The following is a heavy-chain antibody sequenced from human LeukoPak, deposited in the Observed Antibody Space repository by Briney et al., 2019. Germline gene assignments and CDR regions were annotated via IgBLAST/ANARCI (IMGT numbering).Heavy chain of an antibody. CDR3: ARDLGGAYY. CDR1: GGSFSGHY. D-gene: IGHD3-16*01. V-gene: IGHV4-34*01. J-gene: IGHJ4*02. Sequence: PSETLSLTCAVSGGSFSGHYWNWIRQPPGKGLEWIGEINHGGSTNYNPSLKSRVTISVDKSKNQFSLKLSSVTAADTAVYYCARDLGGAYYWGQGTLVTVSS. CDR2: INHGGST.